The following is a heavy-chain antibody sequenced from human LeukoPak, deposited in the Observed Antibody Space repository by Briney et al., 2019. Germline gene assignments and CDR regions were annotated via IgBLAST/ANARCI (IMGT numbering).Heavy chain of an antibody. CDR1: GFTVSSNY. CDR2: IYSGGST. CDR3: ARHIVVVAAPDAFDL. V-gene: IGHV3-53*01. J-gene: IGHJ3*01. D-gene: IGHD2-21*02. Sequence: GGSLRLSCAASGFTVSSNYMSWVRQAPGKGLEWVSVIYSGGSTYYADSVKGRFTISRDNSKNTLYLQMNSLRDEDTALYYCARHIVVVAAPDAFDLWGQGSMVTVSS.